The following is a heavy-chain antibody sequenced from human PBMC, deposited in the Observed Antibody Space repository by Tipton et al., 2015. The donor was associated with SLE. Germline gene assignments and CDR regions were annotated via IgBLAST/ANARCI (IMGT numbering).Heavy chain of an antibody. D-gene: IGHD3-22*01. CDR1: GYNFRSFA. CDR2: ISGYNGHT. Sequence: QLVQSGAEVKKPGASVKVSCKASGYNFRSFAISWVRQAPGQGLEWMGWISGYNGHTNYAQKFQGRVTMTTDTSTSTAYMELKSLTADDTAVYYCARRGIVMVPLDPWGQGTLVTVSS. J-gene: IGHJ5*02. V-gene: IGHV1-18*01. CDR3: ARRGIVMVPLDP.